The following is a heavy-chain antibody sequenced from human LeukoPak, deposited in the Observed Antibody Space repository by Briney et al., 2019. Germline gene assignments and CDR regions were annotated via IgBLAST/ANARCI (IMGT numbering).Heavy chain of an antibody. V-gene: IGHV1-2*02. D-gene: IGHD3-3*01. J-gene: IGHJ5*02. CDR2: INPNSGGT. Sequence: ASVKVSCKASGYPFTGSYMHWVRQAPGQGLEWMGWINPNSGGTNYAQKFQGRVTMTRDTSISTAYMELSRLRSDDTAVYYCARARITIFGVVPNWFDPWGQGTLVTVSS. CDR1: GYPFTGSY. CDR3: ARARITIFGVVPNWFDP.